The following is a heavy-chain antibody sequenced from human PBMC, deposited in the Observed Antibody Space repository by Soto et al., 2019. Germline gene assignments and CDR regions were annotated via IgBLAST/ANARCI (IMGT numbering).Heavy chain of an antibody. Sequence: GASVKVSCKASGYTFTSYDINWVRQATGQGLEWMGWMNPNSGNTGYPQKFQGRVTMTRNTSISTAYMELSSLRSEDTAVYYCATGVLGYCSGGSCSRWFDPWGQGTLVTVSS. CDR3: ATGVLGYCSGGSCSRWFDP. CDR1: GYTFTSYD. CDR2: MNPNSGNT. V-gene: IGHV1-8*01. D-gene: IGHD2-15*01. J-gene: IGHJ5*02.